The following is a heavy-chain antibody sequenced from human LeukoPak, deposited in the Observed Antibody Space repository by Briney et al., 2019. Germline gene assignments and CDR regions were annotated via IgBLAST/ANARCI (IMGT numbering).Heavy chain of an antibody. D-gene: IGHD2-2*01. CDR3: AKDACSSTSCYANYFDY. Sequence: GSLRLSCAASGFTFSSYTMSWVRQAPGKGLEWVSGISGSGGGTDYADSVTGRFTISRDNSKNTLFLQMNSLRAEDTGVYYCAKDACSSTSCYANYFDYWAQGTLVTVSS. J-gene: IGHJ4*02. V-gene: IGHV3-23*01. CDR1: GFTFSSYT. CDR2: ISGSGGGT.